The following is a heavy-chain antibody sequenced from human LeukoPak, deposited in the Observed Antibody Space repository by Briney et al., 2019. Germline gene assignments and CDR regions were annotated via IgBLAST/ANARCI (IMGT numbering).Heavy chain of an antibody. D-gene: IGHD2-15*01. Sequence: GGSLRLSCAASGLSVSNNYMSWVRQAPGKGLEWVSVIYSGGSTYYADSVKGRFTISRDNSKNTLYLQMNSLRAEDTAVYYCAKPAYCSGGSCYSIGYFDYWGQGTLVTVSS. J-gene: IGHJ4*02. CDR3: AKPAYCSGGSCYSIGYFDY. V-gene: IGHV3-53*01. CDR2: IYSGGST. CDR1: GLSVSNNY.